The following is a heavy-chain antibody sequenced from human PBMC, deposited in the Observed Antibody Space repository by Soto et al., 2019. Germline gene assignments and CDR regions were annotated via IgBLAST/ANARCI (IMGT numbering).Heavy chain of an antibody. CDR1: GDTFTDYG. J-gene: IGHJ4*02. CDR2: ISIYYGNT. Sequence: ASVKVSCKASGDTFTDYGILWLRQAPGQGLEWMGWISIYYGNTDYSQKLQGRVTMTRDISTSTAYMELTSLRSDDTAVYYCAILPSELYEYDLWGKGTPVTVSS. D-gene: IGHD5-12*01. V-gene: IGHV1-18*01. CDR3: AILPSELYEYDL.